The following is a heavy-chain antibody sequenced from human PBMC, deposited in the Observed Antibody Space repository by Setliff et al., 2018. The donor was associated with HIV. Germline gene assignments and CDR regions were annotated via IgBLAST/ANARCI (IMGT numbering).Heavy chain of an antibody. D-gene: IGHD3-10*01. V-gene: IGHV4-59*04. CDR3: ARLSGGMVPNY. J-gene: IGHJ4*02. Sequence: PSETLSLTCTVSGGSISSYYWSWIRQPPGKGLEWIGEVNHSGSTNYNPSLKSRVTISVDPSKNQILLRLSSVTAADTAVYYCARLSGGMVPNYWGQGTLVTVSS. CDR1: GGSISSYY. CDR2: VNHSGST.